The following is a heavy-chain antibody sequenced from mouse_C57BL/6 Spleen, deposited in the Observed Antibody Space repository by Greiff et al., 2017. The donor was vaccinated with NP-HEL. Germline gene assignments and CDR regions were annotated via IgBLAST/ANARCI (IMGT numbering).Heavy chain of an antibody. Sequence: DVKLQESGPGLVKPSQSLSLTCSVTGYSITSGYYWNWIRQFPGNKLEWMGYISYDGSNNYNPSLKNRISITRDTSKNQFFLKLNSVTTEDTATYYCARDLPAYSYWGQGTLVTVSA. CDR2: ISYDGSN. CDR3: ARDLPAYSY. V-gene: IGHV3-6*01. CDR1: GYSITSGYY. D-gene: IGHD1-1*01. J-gene: IGHJ3*01.